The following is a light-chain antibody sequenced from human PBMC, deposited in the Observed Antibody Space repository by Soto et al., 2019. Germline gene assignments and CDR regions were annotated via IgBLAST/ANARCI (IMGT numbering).Light chain of an antibody. Sequence: IVMTQSPATLSLSPGERATLPCRASQSVSSSYLAWYQQQPGQAPRLLSYGASSRAAGIPDRFSGSGSGKECTLTISTLQSEDFAGYYCQQYSNLWTFGQGTKVGI. J-gene: IGKJ1*01. CDR2: GAS. CDR1: QSVSSSY. CDR3: QQYSNLWT. V-gene: IGKV3D-15*01.